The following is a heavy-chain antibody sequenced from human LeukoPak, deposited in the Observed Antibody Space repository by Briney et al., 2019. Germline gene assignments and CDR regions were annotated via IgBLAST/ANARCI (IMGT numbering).Heavy chain of an antibody. CDR2: DYCGGNT. Sequence: SETLSLTCTVSGFSVTTDSYCWGWIRQPPGKGLEWIGYDYCGGNTNYDPSLKRRVTISVDTSKNQFSLTLTSVTAADTAVYFCARDHFGSLDSWGQGILVTVSS. D-gene: IGHD3-10*01. V-gene: IGHV4-61*01. CDR3: ARDHFGSLDS. J-gene: IGHJ4*02. CDR1: GFSVTTDSYC.